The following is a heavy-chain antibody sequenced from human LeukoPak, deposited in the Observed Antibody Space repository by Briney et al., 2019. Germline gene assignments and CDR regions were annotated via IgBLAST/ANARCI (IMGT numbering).Heavy chain of an antibody. J-gene: IGHJ4*02. CDR2: IYHSGST. Sequence: SGTLSLTCAGPGGSISSSNWWSWVRQPPGKGLEWIGEIYHSGSTNYNPSLKSRVTISVDKSKNQFSLKLSSVTTADTAVYYCASTAVASRSDYWGQGTLVTVSS. CDR3: ASTAVASRSDY. V-gene: IGHV4-4*02. D-gene: IGHD6-19*01. CDR1: GGSISSSNW.